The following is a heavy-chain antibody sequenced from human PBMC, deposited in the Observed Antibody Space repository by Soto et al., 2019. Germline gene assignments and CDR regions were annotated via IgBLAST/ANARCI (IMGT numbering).Heavy chain of an antibody. CDR1: GFTFSSYA. CDR3: ARAGSGSPYYYGMDV. J-gene: IGHJ6*02. Sequence: PGGSLRLSCAASGFTFSSYAMGWVRQAPGKGLEWVAVIWYDGSNKYYADSVKGRFTISRDNSKNTLYLQMNSLRAEDTAVYYCARAGSGSPYYYGMDVWGQGTTVTVSS. D-gene: IGHD3-10*01. CDR2: IWYDGSNK. V-gene: IGHV3-33*08.